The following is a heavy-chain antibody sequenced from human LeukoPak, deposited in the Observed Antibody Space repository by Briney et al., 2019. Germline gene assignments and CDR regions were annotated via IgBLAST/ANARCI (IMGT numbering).Heavy chain of an antibody. CDR2: ISGSGGST. D-gene: IGHD3-10*01. V-gene: IGHV3-23*01. CDR1: GFTFSSYA. CDR3: AKDSLLWFGEFFYYYYGMDV. Sequence: GGSLRLSCAASGFTFSSYAMSWVRQAPGKGLEWVSAISGSGGSTYYADSVKGRFTISRDNSKNTLYLQMNSLRAEDTAVYYCAKDSLLWFGEFFYYYYGMDVWGQGTTVTVSS. J-gene: IGHJ6*02.